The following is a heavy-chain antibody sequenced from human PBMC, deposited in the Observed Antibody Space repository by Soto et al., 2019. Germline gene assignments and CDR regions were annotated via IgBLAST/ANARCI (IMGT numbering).Heavy chain of an antibody. CDR1: GYTLTELS. CDR3: ATEFTLSSGADQNPSG. V-gene: IGHV1-24*01. CDR2: FDPEDDET. J-gene: IGHJ4*02. D-gene: IGHD6-19*01. Sequence: QVPLVQSGAEVKKPGASVKVSCKVSGYTLTELSMHWVRQAPGKGLEWMGGFDPEDDETIYAQKFQGRVTMTEDTSTDTAYMELSSLRSEDTAVYYCATEFTLSSGADQNPSGWGQGTLVTVSS.